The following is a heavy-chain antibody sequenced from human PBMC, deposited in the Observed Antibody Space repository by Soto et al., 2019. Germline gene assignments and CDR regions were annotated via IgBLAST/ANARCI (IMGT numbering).Heavy chain of an antibody. V-gene: IGHV4-34*01. CDR2: INHSGST. Sequence: SETLSLTCAVYGGSFSGYYWSWIRQPPGKGLEWIGEINHSGSTNYNPSLKSRVTISVVTSKNQFSLKLSSVTAADTAVYYCARGHCSGGSCSRNKYYYYYYMDVWGKGTTVTVSS. CDR3: ARGHCSGGSCSRNKYYYYYYMDV. J-gene: IGHJ6*03. D-gene: IGHD2-15*01. CDR1: GGSFSGYY.